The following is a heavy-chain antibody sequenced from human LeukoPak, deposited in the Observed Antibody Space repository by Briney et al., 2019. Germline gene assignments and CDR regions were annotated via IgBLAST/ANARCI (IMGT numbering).Heavy chain of an antibody. D-gene: IGHD3-3*01. Sequence: PGRSLRLSCAASGFTFDDYAMHWVRQAPGKGLEWVSGISWNSGSIGYADSVKGRFTISRDNAKNSLYLQMNSLRAEDTALYYCEKSLYDFGRGAIDYWGKGTLVTVSS. CDR3: EKSLYDFGRGAIDY. CDR2: ISWNSGSI. V-gene: IGHV3-9*01. J-gene: IGHJ4*02. CDR1: GFTFDDYA.